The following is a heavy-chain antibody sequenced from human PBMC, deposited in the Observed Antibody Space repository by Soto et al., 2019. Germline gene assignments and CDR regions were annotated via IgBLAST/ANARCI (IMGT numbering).Heavy chain of an antibody. CDR1: GYSFTSYW. CDR3: ARPRSSWSLDAFDI. D-gene: IGHD6-13*01. V-gene: IGHV5-10-1*01. Sequence: PGESLKISCKGSGYSFTSYWISWVRQMPGKGLEWMGRIDPSDSYTNYSPSFQGHVTFSADKSISTAYLQWSSLKASDTAMYYCARPRSSWSLDAFDIWGQGTMVTVSS. J-gene: IGHJ3*02. CDR2: IDPSDSYT.